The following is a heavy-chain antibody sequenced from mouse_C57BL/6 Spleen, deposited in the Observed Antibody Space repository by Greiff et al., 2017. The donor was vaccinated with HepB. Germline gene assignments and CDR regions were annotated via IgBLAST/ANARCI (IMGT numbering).Heavy chain of an antibody. CDR2: IYPGNSDT. CDR3: TGGTAQAWAMDY. Sequence: EVQLQESGTVLARPGASVKMSCKTSGYTFTSYWMHWVKQRPGQGLEWIGAIYPGNSDTSYNQKFKGKAKLTAVTSASTAYMELSSLTNEDSAVYYCTGGTAQAWAMDYWGQGTSVTVSS. J-gene: IGHJ4*01. CDR1: GYTFTSYW. D-gene: IGHD3-2*02. V-gene: IGHV1-5*01.